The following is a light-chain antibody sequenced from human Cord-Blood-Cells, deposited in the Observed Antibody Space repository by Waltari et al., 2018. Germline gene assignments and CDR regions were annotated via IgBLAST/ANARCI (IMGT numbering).Light chain of an antibody. CDR2: AAS. CDR3: QQYYSTPLYT. CDR1: QGISNS. Sequence: DIQMTQSPSSLSASVGDRVTITCRASQGISNSLAWYQQKPGKAPKLLLYAASILESGVPSRFSGSGSGTDYTLTISSLQPEDFATYYCQQYYSTPLYTFGQGTKLEIK. J-gene: IGKJ2*01. V-gene: IGKV1-NL1*01.